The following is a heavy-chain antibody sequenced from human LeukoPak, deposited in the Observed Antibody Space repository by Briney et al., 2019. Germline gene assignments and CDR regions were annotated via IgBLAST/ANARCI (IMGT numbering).Heavy chain of an antibody. CDR2: INPNIGDT. D-gene: IGHD2-2*02. CDR3: VRGDGYTSTRPFDY. V-gene: IGHV1-2*02. J-gene: IGHJ4*02. CDR1: GYTFTGHY. Sequence: ASVKASCKASGYTFTGHYLHWVRQAPGQGLEWMGWINPNIGDTNYAQKIQGRVTMTRDTSINTVYMELSRLISDDMAVYYCVRGDGYTSTRPFDYWGQGTPVTVSS.